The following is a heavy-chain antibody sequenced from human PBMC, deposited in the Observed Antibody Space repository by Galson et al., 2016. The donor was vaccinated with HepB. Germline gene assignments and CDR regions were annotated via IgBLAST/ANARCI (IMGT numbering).Heavy chain of an antibody. J-gene: IGHJ4*02. CDR2: ILYDGSNE. D-gene: IGHD2-21*02. Sequence: SLRLSCAASGFTFRSYGMRWVRQAPGKGLEWLAGILYDGSNEYYGDSVKGRFTISRDNSKKTLNLQMNSLTSEDTAVYYCAKDAILACGRDCYIDYWGQGTLVTVSS. CDR3: AKDAILACGRDCYIDY. V-gene: IGHV3-30*18. CDR1: GFTFRSYG.